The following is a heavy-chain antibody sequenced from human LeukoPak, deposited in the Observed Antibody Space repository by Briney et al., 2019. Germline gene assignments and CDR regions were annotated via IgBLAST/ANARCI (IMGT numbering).Heavy chain of an antibody. V-gene: IGHV4-39*01. CDR3: ARTYCGGDCYSEPINHYYYYGMDV. J-gene: IGHJ6*02. CDR2: IYHSGST. CDR1: EPSLSRSYYY. Sequence: SETLSLTCSISEPSLSRSYYYWGWIRQSPGTGLEWIGSIYHSGSTFYNPSLKTRVTIPADTSKNQFSLKLSSVTAEETAVYYCARTYCGGDCYSEPINHYYYYGMDVWGQGTTVTVSS. D-gene: IGHD2-21*02.